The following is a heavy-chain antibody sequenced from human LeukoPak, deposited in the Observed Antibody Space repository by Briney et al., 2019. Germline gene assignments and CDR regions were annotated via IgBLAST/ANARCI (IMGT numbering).Heavy chain of an antibody. V-gene: IGHV1-69*05. J-gene: IGHJ4*02. CDR1: GGTFSSYA. Sequence: ASVKVSCKASGGTFSSYAVSWVRQAPGQGLEWMGGIIPIFGTPNYAQKFQGRVTVTTDESTNIAYMELSSLRSEDTAMYYCARLERSGHFDYWGQGTLVTVSS. D-gene: IGHD2-15*01. CDR3: ARLERSGHFDY. CDR2: IIPIFGTP.